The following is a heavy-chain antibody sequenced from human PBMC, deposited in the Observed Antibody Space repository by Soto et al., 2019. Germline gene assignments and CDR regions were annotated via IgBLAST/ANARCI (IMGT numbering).Heavy chain of an antibody. CDR1: SGSFSGYY. Sequence: SETLSLTCAFYSGSFSGYYWSWIRQPPGKGLEWIGEIYHGLSIVYNPSLKSRVTISGDSSKNQFSLKLSSVTAADTAVYYCARHGGYYFDYWGQGTLVTVSS. CDR2: IYHGLSI. CDR3: ARHGGYYFDY. J-gene: IGHJ4*02. V-gene: IGHV4-34*01. D-gene: IGHD3-16*01.